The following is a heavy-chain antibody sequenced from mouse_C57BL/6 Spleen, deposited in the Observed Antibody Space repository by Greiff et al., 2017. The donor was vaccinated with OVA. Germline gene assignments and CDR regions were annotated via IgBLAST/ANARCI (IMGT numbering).Heavy chain of an antibody. CDR3: ARNWDSD. CDR1: GYAFSSYW. J-gene: IGHJ2*01. Sequence: QVQLKESGAELVKPGASVKISCKASGYAFSSYWMNWVKQRPEKGLEWIGQIYPGDGDTNYNGKFKGKATLTADKSSSTAYMQLSSLTSEDSAVYFCARNWDSDWGQGTTLTVSS. V-gene: IGHV1-80*01. CDR2: IYPGDGDT. D-gene: IGHD4-1*01.